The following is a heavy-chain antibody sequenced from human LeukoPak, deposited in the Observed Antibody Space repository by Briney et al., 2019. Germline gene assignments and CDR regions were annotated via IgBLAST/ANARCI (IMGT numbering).Heavy chain of an antibody. CDR2: INHSGST. J-gene: IGHJ4*02. CDR1: GGSFSGYY. V-gene: IGHV4-34*01. D-gene: IGHD3-22*01. Sequence: SXTLSLTCAVYGGSFSGYYWSWIRQPPGKGLEWIGEINHSGSTNYNPSLKSRVTISVDTSKNQFSLKLSSVTAADTAVYYCARGYYYDRDWGQGTLVTVSS. CDR3: ARGYYYDRD.